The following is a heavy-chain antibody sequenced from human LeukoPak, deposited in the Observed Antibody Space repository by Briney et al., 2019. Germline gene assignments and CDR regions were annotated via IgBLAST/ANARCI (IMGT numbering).Heavy chain of an antibody. V-gene: IGHV3-23*01. CDR2: ISGSADST. CDR3: AKLAVTLLLWYFDL. CDR1: GFTFSSYG. D-gene: IGHD2-21*02. J-gene: IGHJ2*01. Sequence: GGSLRLSCAGSGFTFSSYGMSWVRQAPGKGRGGVSAISGSADSTYYADSVKGRFTISRDNSKNTLYLQMNSLRAEDTAVYYCAKLAVTLLLWYFDLWGRGTLVTASS.